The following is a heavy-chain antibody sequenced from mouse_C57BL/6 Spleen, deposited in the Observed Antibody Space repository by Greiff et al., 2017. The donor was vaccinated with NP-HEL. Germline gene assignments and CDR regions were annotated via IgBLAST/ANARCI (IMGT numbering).Heavy chain of an antibody. D-gene: IGHD5-1*01. CDR2: INPSNGGT. Sequence: QVQLQQSGTELVKPGASVKLSCKASGYTFTSYWMHWVKQRPGQGLEWIGNINPSNGGTNYNEKFKSKATLTVDKSSSTAYMQLSSLTTEDSAVYYCARDVSNYTMDYWGQGTSVTVSS. V-gene: IGHV1-53*01. CDR3: ARDVSNYTMDY. CDR1: GYTFTSYW. J-gene: IGHJ4*01.